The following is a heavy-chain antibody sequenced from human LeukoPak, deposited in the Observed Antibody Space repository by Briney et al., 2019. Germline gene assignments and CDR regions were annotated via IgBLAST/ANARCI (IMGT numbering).Heavy chain of an antibody. V-gene: IGHV4-38-2*02. D-gene: IGHD1-1*01. CDR1: GFSISTNYY. CDR2: IXHSGNT. Sequence: SEALSLTCTVSGFSISTNYYWGXTRQPPGKGXXWIGXIXHSGNTFHNPSLXXRVLMSIDTSKNQFSLRLSSVTAADTAVYFCARTNWNPGDYWGQGMLVTVSS. CDR3: ARTNWNPGDY. J-gene: IGHJ4*02.